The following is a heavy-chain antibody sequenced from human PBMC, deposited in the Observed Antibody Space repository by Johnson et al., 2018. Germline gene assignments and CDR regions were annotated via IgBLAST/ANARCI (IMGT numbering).Heavy chain of an antibody. Sequence: QVQLQESGPGLVKPSETLSLTCTVSGGSISTFHWTWIRQPPGKGLEWIGSISYSGSTNYNPSLKSRVTISVAPSKNHFSLKLFSVTAAETASYYCARDNFVFFYNSPTDYYFYYMDGWGEGTTVTVCS. CDR3: ARDNFVFFYNSPTDYYFYYMDG. J-gene: IGHJ6*03. V-gene: IGHV4-59*01. CDR2: ISYSGST. CDR1: GGSISTFH. D-gene: IGHD2/OR15-2a*01.